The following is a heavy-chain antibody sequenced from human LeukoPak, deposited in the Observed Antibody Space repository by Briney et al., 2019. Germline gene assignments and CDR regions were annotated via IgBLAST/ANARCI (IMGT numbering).Heavy chain of an antibody. V-gene: IGHV1-2*02. Sequence: ASVKVSCKASGYTFTNYAINWVRQAPGQGLEWMGWMNPKSGATDYARKFQGRVTMTRDTSISTAYMELTRLRSDDTAVYFCARGSDYDDYFYMDFWGKGTTVTVSS. J-gene: IGHJ6*03. CDR1: GYTFTNYA. CDR2: MNPKSGAT. CDR3: ARGSDYDDYFYMDF.